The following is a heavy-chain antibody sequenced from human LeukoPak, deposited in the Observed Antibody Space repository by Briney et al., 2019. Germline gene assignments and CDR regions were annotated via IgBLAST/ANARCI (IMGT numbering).Heavy chain of an antibody. Sequence: PGGSLRLSRAASGFTFSSYWMSWVRQAPGKGREGVANIKQDGSKKYYVDSVKGRFTISRDNAKNSLYLQMNSLRAEDTAVYYCANSRQAFAAAYWGQGTLVTVSS. CDR1: GFTFSSYW. CDR3: ANSRQAFAAAY. D-gene: IGHD6-13*01. V-gene: IGHV3-7*01. J-gene: IGHJ4*02. CDR2: IKQDGSKK.